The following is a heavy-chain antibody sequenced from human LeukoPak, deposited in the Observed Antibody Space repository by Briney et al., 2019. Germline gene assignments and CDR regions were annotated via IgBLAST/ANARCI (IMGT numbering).Heavy chain of an antibody. V-gene: IGHV5-51*01. CDR2: YPGDSDT. J-gene: IGHJ5*02. Sequence: YPGDSDTRYSPSFQGQVTISADKSISTAYLQWSSLKASDTAMYYCARHLGFFLTGHNWFDPWGQGTLVTVSS. CDR3: ARHLGFFLTGHNWFDP. D-gene: IGHD3-9*01.